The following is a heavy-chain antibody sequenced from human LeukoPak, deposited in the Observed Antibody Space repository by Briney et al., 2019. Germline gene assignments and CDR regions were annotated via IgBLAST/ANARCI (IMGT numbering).Heavy chain of an antibody. Sequence: SETLSLTCTVSGGSISNSAYYWGWIRQPPGKGLEWIGYIYYSGSTNYNPSLKSRVTISVDTSKNQFSLKLSSVTAADTAVYYCASTRDYGGNPPDYWGQGTLVTVSS. CDR2: IYYSGST. V-gene: IGHV4-61*05. J-gene: IGHJ4*02. CDR1: GGSISNSAYY. D-gene: IGHD4-23*01. CDR3: ASTRDYGGNPPDY.